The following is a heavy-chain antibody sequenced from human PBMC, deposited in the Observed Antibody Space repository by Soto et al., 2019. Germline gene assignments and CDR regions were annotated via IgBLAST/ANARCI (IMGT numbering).Heavy chain of an antibody. CDR3: ARAGIVVVPAAGYMDV. J-gene: IGHJ6*03. V-gene: IGHV3-33*01. CDR1: GFTFSSYG. CDR2: IWYDGSNK. D-gene: IGHD2-2*01. Sequence: GESLKISCAASGFTFSSYGMHWVRQAPGKGLEWVAVIWYDGSNKYYADSVKGRFTISRDNSKNTLYLQMNSLRAEDTAVYYCARAGIVVVPAAGYMDVWGKGTTVTVSS.